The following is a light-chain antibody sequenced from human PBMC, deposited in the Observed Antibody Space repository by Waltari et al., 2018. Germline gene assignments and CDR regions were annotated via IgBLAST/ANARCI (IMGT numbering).Light chain of an antibody. J-gene: IGKJ1*01. CDR3: QQSHTTPWT. CDR1: QSISNY. CDR2: AAS. V-gene: IGKV1-39*01. Sequence: DIQMTQSPSSLSASVGDRVTITGRASQSISNYLYWYQQKPGKAPNLLIYAASTLQSGVPSRFSGSGSGTDFTLTIGSLQPEDFATYYCQQSHTTPWTFGQGTKVEI.